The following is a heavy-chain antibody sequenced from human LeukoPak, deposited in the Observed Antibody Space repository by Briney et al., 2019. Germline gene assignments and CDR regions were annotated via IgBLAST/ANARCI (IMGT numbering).Heavy chain of an antibody. CDR3: ARTPPGELLWFGESPTHFDY. Sequence: PGGSLRLSCAASGFTFSSYGMSWVRQAPGKGLEWVSAISGSGGSTYYADSVKGRFTISRDNSKNTLYLQMNSLRAEDTAVYYCARTPPGELLWFGESPTHFDYWGQGTLVTVSS. D-gene: IGHD3-10*01. V-gene: IGHV3-23*01. CDR1: GFTFSSYG. J-gene: IGHJ4*02. CDR2: ISGSGGST.